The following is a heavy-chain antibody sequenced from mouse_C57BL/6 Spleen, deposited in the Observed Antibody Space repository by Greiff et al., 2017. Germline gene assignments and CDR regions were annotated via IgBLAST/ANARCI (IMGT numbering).Heavy chain of an antibody. D-gene: IGHD2-14*01. V-gene: IGHV5-17*01. CDR1: GFTFSDYG. J-gene: IGHJ2*01. CDR3: ARLSYYRGLDY. Sequence: EVKLMESGGGLVKPGGSLKLSCAASGFTFSDYGMHWVRQAPEKGLEWVAYISSGSSTIYYADTVKGRFTISRDNAKNTLFLQMTSLRSEDTAMYYCARLSYYRGLDYWRQGTTLTVSS. CDR2: ISSGSSTI.